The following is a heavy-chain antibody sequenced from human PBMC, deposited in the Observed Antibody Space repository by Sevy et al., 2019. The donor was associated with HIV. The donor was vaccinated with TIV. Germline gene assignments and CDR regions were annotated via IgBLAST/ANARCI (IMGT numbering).Heavy chain of an antibody. CDR3: ARKYDSSGYFDY. J-gene: IGHJ4*02. CDR1: GFTFSSYA. Sequence: GGSLGLSCAASGFTFSSYAMNWVRQAPGKGQEWVSGISGSGGSGDKTNYADSVKGRFTISRDDSKNSLYLQLNSLRAEDTAIYYCARKYDSSGYFDYWGQGTLVTVSS. D-gene: IGHD3-22*01. V-gene: IGHV3-23*01. CDR2: ISGSGGSGDKT.